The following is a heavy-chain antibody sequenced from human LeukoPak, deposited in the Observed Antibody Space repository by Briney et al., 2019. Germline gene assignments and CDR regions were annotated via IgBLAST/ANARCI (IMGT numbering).Heavy chain of an antibody. CDR3: ARDLGEWELSD. CDR2: ISSSSSYI. D-gene: IGHD1-26*01. V-gene: IGHV3-21*04. CDR1: GFTFSSYS. J-gene: IGHJ4*02. Sequence: GGSLRLSCAASGFTFSSYSMNWVRQAPGKGLEWVSSISSSSSYIYYADSVKGRFTISRDNSKNTLYLQMNSLRAEDTAVYYCARDLGEWELSDWGQGTLVTVSS.